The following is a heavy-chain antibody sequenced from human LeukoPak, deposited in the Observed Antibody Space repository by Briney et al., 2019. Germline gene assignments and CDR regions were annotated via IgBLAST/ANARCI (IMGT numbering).Heavy chain of an antibody. CDR2: ISYDGSNK. J-gene: IGHJ4*02. D-gene: IGHD3-10*01. V-gene: IGHV3-30-3*02. CDR1: GFTFSSYA. CDR3: AKKRPRGVEDY. Sequence: GGSLRLSCAASGFTFSSYAMHWVRQAPGKGLEWVAVISYDGSNKYYADSVKGRFTISRDNSKNTLYLQMNSLRAEDTAVYYCAKKRPRGVEDYWGQGTLVTVSS.